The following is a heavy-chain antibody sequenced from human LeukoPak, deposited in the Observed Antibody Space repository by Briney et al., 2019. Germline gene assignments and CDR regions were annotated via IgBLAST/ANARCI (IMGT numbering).Heavy chain of an antibody. CDR1: GGTFSSYT. V-gene: IGHV1-69*02. CDR3: ARRTGSGCLYY. Sequence: SVKVSCKDSGGTFSSYTISWVRQAPQQGLEWMGRIIPIHGIANYAQKSHGRVTITAYKSTSTAYMELSSLRSEDTAVYYCARRTGSGCLYYWGQGTLVTVSS. CDR2: IIPIHGIA. D-gene: IGHD3-10*01. J-gene: IGHJ4*02.